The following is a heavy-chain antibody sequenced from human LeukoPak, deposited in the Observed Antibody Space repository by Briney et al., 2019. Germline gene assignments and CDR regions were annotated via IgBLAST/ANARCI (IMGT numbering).Heavy chain of an antibody. V-gene: IGHV4-38-2*02. J-gene: IGHJ4*02. CDR2: IYHSGST. D-gene: IGHD2-15*01. Sequence: ASETLSLTCTVSGYSISSGYYWGWIRQPPGKGLEWIGSIYHSGSTYYNPSLKSRVTISVDTSKNQFSLKLSSVTAADTAVYYCARDCSGGSCYSYWGQGTLVTVSS. CDR1: GYSISSGYY. CDR3: ARDCSGGSCYSY.